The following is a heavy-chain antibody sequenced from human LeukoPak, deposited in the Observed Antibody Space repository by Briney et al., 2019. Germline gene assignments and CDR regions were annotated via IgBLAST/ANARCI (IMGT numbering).Heavy chain of an antibody. D-gene: IGHD3-16*01. CDR1: GFTVSGDF. J-gene: IGHJ4*02. Sequence: GESLRLSCAASGFTVSGDFMSWVRQAPGKGLEWVSVIYSDGSTYYADSVKGRFTISRDNSKNTLYLQMYGLRAVDTAVYYCARERGRGRDSPWFDYWGQGTLVTVSS. V-gene: IGHV3-53*01. CDR2: IYSDGST. CDR3: ARERGRGRDSPWFDY.